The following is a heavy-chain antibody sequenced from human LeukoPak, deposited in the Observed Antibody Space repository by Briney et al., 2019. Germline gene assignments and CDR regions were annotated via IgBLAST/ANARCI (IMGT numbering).Heavy chain of an antibody. CDR2: INPSGGST. J-gene: IGHJ4*02. CDR3: STEDKYCSGANCGKY. V-gene: IGHV1-46*01. D-gene: IGHD2-15*01. Sequence: GASVKVSCKASGYTFTTYYMQWVRQAPGQGLEWMGIINPSGGSTRYAQKFQGRVTMTRDKSISTVYMELSSLRSDDTAVYYCSTEDKYCSGANCGKYWGQGTLVTVSS. CDR1: GYTFTTYY.